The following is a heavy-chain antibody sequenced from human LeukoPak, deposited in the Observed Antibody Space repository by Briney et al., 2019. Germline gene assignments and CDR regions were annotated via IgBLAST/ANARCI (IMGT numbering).Heavy chain of an antibody. Sequence: GGSLRLSCAASGFTFSSYAMHWVRQAPGKGLEWVAVISYDGSNKYYADSVKGRFTISRDNSKNTLYLKMNSLRAEDTAVYYCARDRGVGAISPINWFDPWGQGTLVTVSS. CDR1: GFTFSSYA. V-gene: IGHV3-30-3*01. D-gene: IGHD1-26*01. J-gene: IGHJ5*02. CDR3: ARDRGVGAISPINWFDP. CDR2: ISYDGSNK.